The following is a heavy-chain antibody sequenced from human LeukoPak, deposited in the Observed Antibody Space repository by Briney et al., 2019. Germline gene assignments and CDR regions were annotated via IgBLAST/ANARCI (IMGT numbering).Heavy chain of an antibody. Sequence: GGSLRLSCAASGFTFNTYAMSWVRQAPGKGLEWVSAISDSGGSAYYADSVKGRFTISRDNSKNTLYLQMNSLRAEDTAVYYCAKDRYDILTGPGEYFDYWGQGTLVTVSS. CDR2: ISDSGGSA. CDR3: AKDRYDILTGPGEYFDY. V-gene: IGHV3-23*01. D-gene: IGHD3-9*01. J-gene: IGHJ4*02. CDR1: GFTFNTYA.